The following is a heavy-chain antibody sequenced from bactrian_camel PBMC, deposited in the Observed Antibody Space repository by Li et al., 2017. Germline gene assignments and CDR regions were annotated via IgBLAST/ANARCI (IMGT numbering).Heavy chain of an antibody. CDR2: ITSLPSLFRAA. CDR1: GITFSRHD. D-gene: IGHD5*01. Sequence: HVQLVESGGGLVQPGESLRLSCVASGITFSRHDMSWVRQAPGKEVEWVAGITSLPSLFRAASYADSVKGRFTVSKDNAANTLYLQMNNLKPEDTAAYYCAADTGLWRWGLWRCDQESYQYWGQGTQVTVS. J-gene: IGHJ4*01. V-gene: IGHV3S6*01. CDR3: AADTGLWRWGLWRCDQESYQY.